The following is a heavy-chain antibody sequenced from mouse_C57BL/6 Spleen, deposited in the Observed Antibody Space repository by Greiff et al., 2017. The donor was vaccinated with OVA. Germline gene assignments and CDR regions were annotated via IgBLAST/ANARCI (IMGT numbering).Heavy chain of an antibody. V-gene: IGHV5-9*01. CDR3: ARRELGRLYYFDY. D-gene: IGHD4-1*01. J-gene: IGHJ2*01. CDR1: GFTFSSYT. CDR2: ISGGGGNT. Sequence: EVQLVESGGGLVKPGGSLKLSCAASGFTFSSYTMSWVRQTPEKRLEWVATISGGGGNTYYPDSVKGRFTISRDNAKNTLYLQMSSLRSEDTALYYCARRELGRLYYFDYWGQGTTLTVSS.